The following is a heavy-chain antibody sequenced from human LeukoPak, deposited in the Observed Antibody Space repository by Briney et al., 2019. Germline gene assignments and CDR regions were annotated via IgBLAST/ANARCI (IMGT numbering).Heavy chain of an antibody. V-gene: IGHV3-30*02. Sequence: GGSLRLSCAAPGFTFSSYGLHWVRQSPGKGLEWVAFIWWDGSHQYYADSVKGRFTISRDNSKNTLFLQVNSLRAEDTAVYYCAKDLPLQVSGNWYPGGADHWGQGTLVTVSS. D-gene: IGHD6-13*01. CDR1: GFTFSSYG. CDR3: AKDLPLQVSGNWYPGGADH. J-gene: IGHJ4*02. CDR2: IWWDGSHQ.